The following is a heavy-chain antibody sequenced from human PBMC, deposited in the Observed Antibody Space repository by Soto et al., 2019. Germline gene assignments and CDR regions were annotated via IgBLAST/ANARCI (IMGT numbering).Heavy chain of an antibody. D-gene: IGHD4-17*01. CDR3: ARDNYGGRLDF. CDR2: IFFSGNT. Sequence: PSETLSLTCTVSGGSILNGGHYWTWIRQHPGKGLEWIGRIFFSGNTHYNPALKSRLTFSLDTAKNQFSLKLTSVTAGDTAIYYCARDNYGGRLDFWGQVTLVTFSS. J-gene: IGHJ4*02. V-gene: IGHV4-31*03. CDR1: GGSILNGGHY.